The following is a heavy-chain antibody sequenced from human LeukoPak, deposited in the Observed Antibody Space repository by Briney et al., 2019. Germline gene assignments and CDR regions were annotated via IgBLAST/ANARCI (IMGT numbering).Heavy chain of an antibody. D-gene: IGHD5-18*01. CDR1: GFTFSSYS. CDR3: AKDRGYSYGISEY. CDR2: ISSSSSYI. V-gene: IGHV3-21*04. J-gene: IGHJ4*02. Sequence: GGSLRLSCAASGFTFSSYSMNWVRQAPGKGLGWVSSISSSSSYIYYADSVKGRFTISRDNSKNTLYLQMNSLRAEDTAVYYCAKDRGYSYGISEYWGQGTLVTVSS.